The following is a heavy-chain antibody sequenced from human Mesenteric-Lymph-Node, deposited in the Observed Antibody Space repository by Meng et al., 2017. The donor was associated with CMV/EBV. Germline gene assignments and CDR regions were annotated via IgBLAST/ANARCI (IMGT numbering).Heavy chain of an antibody. J-gene: IGHJ6*02. Sequence: GESLKISCAASGFTFSNYWMSWVRQAPGKGLEWVANIKQDGSEKYYVDSVKGRFTISRDNAKNSLYLQMNSLRAEDTAVYYCARNEELVPSINYYYYGMDVRGQGTTVTVSS. CDR1: GFTFSNYW. D-gene: IGHD6-6*01. V-gene: IGHV3-7*01. CDR2: IKQDGSEK. CDR3: ARNEELVPSINYYYYGMDV.